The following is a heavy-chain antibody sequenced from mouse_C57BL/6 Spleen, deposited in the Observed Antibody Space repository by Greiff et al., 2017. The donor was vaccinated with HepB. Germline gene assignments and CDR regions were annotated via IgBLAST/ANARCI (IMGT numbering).Heavy chain of an antibody. CDR1: GYSFTGYY. Sequence: EVQLQQSGPELVKPGASVKISCKASGYSFTGYYMNWVKQSPEKSLEWIGEINPSTGGTTYNQKFKAKATLTVDKSSSTAYMQLKSLTSEDSAVYYCGGSYLGYFDYWGQGTTLTVSS. CDR3: GGSYLGYFDY. CDR2: INPSTGGT. D-gene: IGHD6-1*01. V-gene: IGHV1-42*01. J-gene: IGHJ2*01.